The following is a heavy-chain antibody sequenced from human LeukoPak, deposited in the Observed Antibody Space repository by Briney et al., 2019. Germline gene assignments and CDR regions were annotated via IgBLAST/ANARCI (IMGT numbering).Heavy chain of an antibody. J-gene: IGHJ6*03. CDR3: ARGARVAGYQYYYMDV. Sequence: SETLSLTCAVYGGSFSGYYWSWIRQPPGKGLEWIGEINHSGSTNYNPSLKSRVTISVDTSKNQFSLKLSSVTAADTAVYYCARGARVAGYQYYYMDVWGKGTTVTVSS. D-gene: IGHD6-19*01. CDR1: GGSFSGYY. V-gene: IGHV4-34*01. CDR2: INHSGST.